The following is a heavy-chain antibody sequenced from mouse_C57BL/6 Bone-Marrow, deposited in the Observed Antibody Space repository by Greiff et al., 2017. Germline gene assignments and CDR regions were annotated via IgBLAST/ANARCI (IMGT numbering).Heavy chain of an antibody. CDR2: ISGGGGNT. D-gene: IGHD4-1*01. CDR3: ASWVY. Sequence: EVQLVESGGGLVKPGGSLKLSCAASGFTFSSYTMSWVRQTPEKRLEWVATISGGGGNTYYPECVKGRFTISRDTAKNTLYLQMSSLWCEGTAVYYCASWVYWGQGTTLTVSS. J-gene: IGHJ2*01. V-gene: IGHV5-9*04. CDR1: GFTFSSYT.